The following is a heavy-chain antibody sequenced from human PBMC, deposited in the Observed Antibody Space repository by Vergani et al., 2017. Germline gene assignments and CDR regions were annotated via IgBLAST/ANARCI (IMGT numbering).Heavy chain of an antibody. CDR3: ATKSCGTPGCQIGYFRE. CDR2: ISPCASTV. J-gene: IGHJ1*01. D-gene: IGHD1-1*01. CDR1: GFKFSDHY. V-gene: IGHV3-11*04. Sequence: LEESGGGSVKPGGSLRLSCAASGFKFSDHYMSWIRQAPGKGLEWVSHISPCASTVSYTDSVTGRFTISRDNSKSTLYLQMNSLRTEDTAVYYCATKSCGTPGCQIGYFREWGQGTLVTVSS.